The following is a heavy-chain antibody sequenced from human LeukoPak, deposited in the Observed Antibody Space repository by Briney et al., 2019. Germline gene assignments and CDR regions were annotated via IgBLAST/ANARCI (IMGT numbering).Heavy chain of an antibody. D-gene: IGHD3-22*01. V-gene: IGHV3-33*06. CDR1: GFTFSSYG. CDR2: IWYDGSNK. J-gene: IGHJ4*02. CDR3: AKDDSSGYYDY. Sequence: GGSLRLSCAASGFTFSSYGMHWVRQAPGKGLEWVAVIWYDGSNKYYADSVKGRFTISRDNSKNTLYLQMNSLRAEDTAVYYCAKDDSSGYYDYWGQGTLVTVSS.